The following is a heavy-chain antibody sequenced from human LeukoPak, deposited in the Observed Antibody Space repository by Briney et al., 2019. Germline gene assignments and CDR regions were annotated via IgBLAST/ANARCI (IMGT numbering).Heavy chain of an antibody. CDR2: TSPNSGGT. D-gene: IGHD4-17*01. Sequence: ASVKVSCKASGYAFTDYYVHWVRQAPGPGLELMGRTSPNSGGTNYAQKFRGRLTVTRDTSISTAYMELSSLRSDDTAVYYCAKNRAGDYADYWGQGTLVTVSS. CDR1: GYAFTDYY. CDR3: AKNRAGDYADY. V-gene: IGHV1-2*06. J-gene: IGHJ4*02.